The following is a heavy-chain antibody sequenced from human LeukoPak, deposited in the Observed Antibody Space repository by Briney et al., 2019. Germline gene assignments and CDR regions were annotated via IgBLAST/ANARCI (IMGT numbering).Heavy chain of an antibody. CDR1: GGSISSGDYY. J-gene: IGHJ3*02. V-gene: IGHV4-30-4*08. D-gene: IGHD1-1*01. Sequence: PSETLSLTCTVSGGSISSGDYYWSWIRQPPGKGLEWIGYIYYSGSTYYNPSLKSRVTISVDTSKNQFSLKLSSVTAADTAVYYCARHSLEDAFDIWGQGTMVTVSS. CDR3: ARHSLEDAFDI. CDR2: IYYSGST.